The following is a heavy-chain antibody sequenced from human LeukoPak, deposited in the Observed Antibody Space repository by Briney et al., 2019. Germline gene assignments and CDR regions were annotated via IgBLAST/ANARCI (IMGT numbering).Heavy chain of an antibody. Sequence: GASVKVSCKASGYTFTGYYMHWVRQAPGQGLEWMGWINPNSGGTNYAQKFQGRVTMTRDTSISTAYMELSRLRSDDTAVYYCAGLRFLEWLEFDPWGQGTLATVSS. CDR1: GYTFTGYY. V-gene: IGHV1-2*02. J-gene: IGHJ5*02. CDR3: AGLRFLEWLEFDP. D-gene: IGHD3-3*01. CDR2: INPNSGGT.